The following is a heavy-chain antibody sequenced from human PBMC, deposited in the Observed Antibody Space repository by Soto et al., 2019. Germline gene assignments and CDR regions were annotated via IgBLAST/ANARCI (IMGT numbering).Heavy chain of an antibody. CDR1: GDSISGAAYY. CDR2: IYYIGTT. Sequence: QVQLQESGPGLVKPSQTLSLTCTVSGDSISGAAYYWSWIRQYPGKGLEWIGYIYYIGTTYYNPSLESRVTISLDTSKNQFSLKLSSVTAADTPVYYCARETGYYGGYNWFDPWGQGTLVTVSS. V-gene: IGHV4-31*03. J-gene: IGHJ5*02. CDR3: ARETGYYGGYNWFDP. D-gene: IGHD3-9*01.